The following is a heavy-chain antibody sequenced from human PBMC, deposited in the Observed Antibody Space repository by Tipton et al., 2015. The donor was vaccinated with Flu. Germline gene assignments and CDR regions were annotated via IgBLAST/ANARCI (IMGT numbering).Heavy chain of an antibody. CDR2: IYAGGTT. Sequence: SLRLSCAASGFIVSDNFMSWVRQAPGKGLEWVSIIYAGGTTSYADSVKGRFTISRDNSQNTLYLQMNSLRPGDTAVYYCARDVSGYSGYVHWGQGTLVTVSS. J-gene: IGHJ4*02. CDR3: ARDVSGYSGYVH. D-gene: IGHD5-12*01. CDR1: GFIVSDNF. V-gene: IGHV3-66*02.